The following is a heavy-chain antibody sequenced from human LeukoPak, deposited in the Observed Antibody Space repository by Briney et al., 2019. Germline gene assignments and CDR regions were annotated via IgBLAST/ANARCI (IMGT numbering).Heavy chain of an antibody. Sequence: GGSLRLSCAASGFTFSSYAMSWVRQAPGKGLEWVSAISGSGGSTYYADSVKGRFTISRDNSKNTVYLQMNSPRAEDTARYYCVKEHVDRAFTRSFEIWGQGTVVTVPS. CDR1: GFTFSSYA. V-gene: IGHV3-23*01. D-gene: IGHD3-10*01. J-gene: IGHJ3*02. CDR3: VKEHVDRAFTRSFEI. CDR2: ISGSGGST.